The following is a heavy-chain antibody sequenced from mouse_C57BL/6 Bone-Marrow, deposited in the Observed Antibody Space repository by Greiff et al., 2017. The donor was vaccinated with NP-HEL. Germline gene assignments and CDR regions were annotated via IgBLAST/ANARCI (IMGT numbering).Heavy chain of an antibody. V-gene: IGHV5-9*01. CDR3: ARHDFPFAY. D-gene: IGHD2-4*01. Sequence: EVQLVESGGGLVKPGGSLKLSCAASGFTFSSYTMSWVRQTPEKRLEWVATISGGGGNTYYPDSVKGRFTISRDNAKNTLYLQMSSLRSEDTALYYCARHDFPFAYWGQGTLVTVSA. CDR1: GFTFSSYT. CDR2: ISGGGGNT. J-gene: IGHJ3*01.